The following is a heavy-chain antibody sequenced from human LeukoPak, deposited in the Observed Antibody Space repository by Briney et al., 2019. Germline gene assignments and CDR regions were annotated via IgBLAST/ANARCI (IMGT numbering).Heavy chain of an antibody. V-gene: IGHV4-59*01. J-gene: IGHJ4*02. CDR1: GGSISSYY. CDR2: VSYSGST. Sequence: SETLSLTCTVSGGSISSYYWSWVRQPPGKGLEWIGYVSYSGSTDYNPSLKSRVIISIDTSKNQFSLRLSSVTAADTAVYYCARENDRYGRIDYWGQGAQVTVSS. D-gene: IGHD5-18*01. CDR3: ARENDRYGRIDY.